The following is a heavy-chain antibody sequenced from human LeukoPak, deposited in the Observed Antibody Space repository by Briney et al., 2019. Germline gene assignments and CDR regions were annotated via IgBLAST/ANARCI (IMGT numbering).Heavy chain of an antibody. Sequence: SETLSLTCTVSGGSVSSGSYYWSWIRQPPGKGQEGIGYIYYSGSTNYTPSLKSRVTISVATSKNQFSLKLSSVTAADTAVYYCAGRGKEVVGGNDYWGQGTLVTVSS. CDR1: GGSVSSGSYY. D-gene: IGHD2-15*01. CDR2: IYYSGST. V-gene: IGHV4-61*01. CDR3: AGRGKEVVGGNDY. J-gene: IGHJ4*02.